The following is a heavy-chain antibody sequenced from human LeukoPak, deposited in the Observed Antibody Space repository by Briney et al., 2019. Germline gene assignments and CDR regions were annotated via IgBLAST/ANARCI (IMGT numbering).Heavy chain of an antibody. CDR3: ARGIVVVPAAAYYFDY. D-gene: IGHD2-2*01. Sequence: SQTLSLTCTVSGGSISGGDYYWSWIRQPPGKGLEWIGYIYYSGSTYYNPSLKSRVTISVDTSKNQFSLKLSSVTAADTAVYYCARGIVVVPAAAYYFDYWGQGTLVTVSS. CDR2: IYYSGST. V-gene: IGHV4-30-4*08. J-gene: IGHJ4*02. CDR1: GGSISGGDYY.